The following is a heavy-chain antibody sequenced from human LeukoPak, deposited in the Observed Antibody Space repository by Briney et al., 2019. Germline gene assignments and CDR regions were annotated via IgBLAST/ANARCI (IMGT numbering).Heavy chain of an antibody. Sequence: ETLSLTCAVYGGSFSGYYWSWIRQPPGKGLEWVSAISGSGGSTYYADSVKGRFTISRDNSKNTLYLQMNSLRAEDTAVYYCAKGGSGYEPGGYWGQGTLVTVSS. D-gene: IGHD5-12*01. CDR2: ISGSGGST. CDR1: GGSFSGYY. CDR3: AKGGSGYEPGGY. V-gene: IGHV3-23*01. J-gene: IGHJ4*02.